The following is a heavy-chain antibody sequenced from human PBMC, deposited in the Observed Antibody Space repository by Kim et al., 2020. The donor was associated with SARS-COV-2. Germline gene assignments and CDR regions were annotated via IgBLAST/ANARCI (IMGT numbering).Heavy chain of an antibody. CDR3: AKIGLVGNWYFDL. Sequence: YYADSVKGRFTISREKSKNTLFLLMNSLRVDDTAVYYCAKIGLVGNWYFDLWGRGTLVTVSS. J-gene: IGHJ2*01. D-gene: IGHD6-19*01. V-gene: IGHV3-23*01.